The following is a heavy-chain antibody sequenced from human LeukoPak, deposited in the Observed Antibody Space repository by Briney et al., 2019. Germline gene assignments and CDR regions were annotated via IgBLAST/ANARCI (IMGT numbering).Heavy chain of an antibody. J-gene: IGHJ5*02. D-gene: IGHD3-3*01. Sequence: GASVKVSCKVSGYTLTELSMHWVRQAPGKGLEWMGGFDPEDGETIYARKFQGRVTMTEDTSTDTAYMELSSLRSEDTAVYYCATRALITIFGVVINPGDWFDPWGQGTLVTVSS. CDR2: FDPEDGET. CDR1: GYTLTELS. CDR3: ATRALITIFGVVINPGDWFDP. V-gene: IGHV1-24*01.